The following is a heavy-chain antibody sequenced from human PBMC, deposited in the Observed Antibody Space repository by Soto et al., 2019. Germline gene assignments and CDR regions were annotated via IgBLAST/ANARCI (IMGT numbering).Heavy chain of an antibody. CDR3: AKTVVPAAKVDY. CDR2: INHSGST. CDR1: GGSFSGYY. V-gene: IGHV4-34*01. Sequence: QVQLQQWGAGLLKPSETLSLTCAVYGGSFSGYYWSWIRQPPGKGLEWIGEINHSGSTNYNPSLKSRVTISVDTSKNQFSLKLSSVTAVDTAVYYCAKTVVPAAKVDYWGQGTLVTVSS. J-gene: IGHJ4*02. D-gene: IGHD2-2*01.